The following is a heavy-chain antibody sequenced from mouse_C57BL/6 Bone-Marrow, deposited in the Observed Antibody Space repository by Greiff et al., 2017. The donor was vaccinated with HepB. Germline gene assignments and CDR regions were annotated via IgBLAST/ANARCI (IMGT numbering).Heavy chain of an antibody. CDR1: GYTFTSYG. CDR2: IYPRSGNT. Sequence: VQLQQSGAELARPGASVTLSCKASGYTFTSYGISWVKQRTGQGLEWIGEIYPRSGNTYYNEKFKGKATLTADKSSSTAYMELRSLTSEDSAVYFCAIFSNYRNFDVWGTGTTVTVSS. J-gene: IGHJ1*03. CDR3: AIFSNYRNFDV. D-gene: IGHD2-5*01. V-gene: IGHV1-81*01.